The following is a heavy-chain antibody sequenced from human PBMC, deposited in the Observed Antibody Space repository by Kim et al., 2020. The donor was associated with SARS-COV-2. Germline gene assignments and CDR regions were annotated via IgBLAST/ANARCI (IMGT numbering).Heavy chain of an antibody. J-gene: IGHJ4*02. V-gene: IGHV1-46*01. Sequence: ASVKVSCKASGFSSTGYYMHWVRQAPGQGLEWMGSINPSIGMPIYAQKFQGRVTVTRDTSTSTVYMEVRSLTSEDTALYFCAKASMGYGGNYWGQGTPVT. CDR2: INPSIGMP. CDR1: GFSSTGYY. D-gene: IGHD3-10*01. CDR3: AKASMGYGGNY.